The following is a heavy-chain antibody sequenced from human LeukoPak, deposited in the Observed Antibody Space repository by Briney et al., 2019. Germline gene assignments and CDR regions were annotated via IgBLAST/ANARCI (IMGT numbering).Heavy chain of an antibody. CDR2: IRYDGSNK. CDR1: GFTFSSYG. V-gene: IGHV3-30*02. Sequence: GGSLRLSCAASGFTFSSYGMHWVRQAPGKGLEWVAFIRYDGSNKYYADSVKGRFTISRDNSKNTLYLQMNSLRAEDTAVYYCAKLLWFGEVLGAFDIWGQGTMVTVSS. D-gene: IGHD3-10*01. J-gene: IGHJ3*02. CDR3: AKLLWFGEVLGAFDI.